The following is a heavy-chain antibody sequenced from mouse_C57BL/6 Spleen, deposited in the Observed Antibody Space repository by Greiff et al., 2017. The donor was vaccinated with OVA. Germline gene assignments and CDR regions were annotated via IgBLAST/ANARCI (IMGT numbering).Heavy chain of an antibody. J-gene: IGHJ4*01. V-gene: IGHV5-17*01. Sequence: EVMLVESGGGLVKPGGSLKLSCAASGFTFSDYGMHWVRQAPEKGLEWVAYISSGSSTIYYADTVKGRFTISRDNAKNTLFLQMTSLRSEDTAMYYCARRDYDDEGYAMDYWGQGTSVTVSS. CDR3: ARRDYDDEGYAMDY. D-gene: IGHD2-4*01. CDR1: GFTFSDYG. CDR2: ISSGSSTI.